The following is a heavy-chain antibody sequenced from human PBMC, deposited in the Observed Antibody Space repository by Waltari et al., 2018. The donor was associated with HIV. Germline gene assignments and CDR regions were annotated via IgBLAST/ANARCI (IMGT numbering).Heavy chain of an antibody. J-gene: IGHJ4*02. Sequence: EVQLVESGGGLVKPGGSLRLSCAASGFTFSSYSMNWVRQAPGKGLEWVSSISSSSSYRYYADSVKGRFTISRDNAKNSPYLQMNSLRAEDTAVYYCAGSSSWFDYWGQGTLVTVSS. V-gene: IGHV3-21*01. CDR3: AGSSSWFDY. CDR1: GFTFSSYS. D-gene: IGHD6-13*01. CDR2: ISSSSSYR.